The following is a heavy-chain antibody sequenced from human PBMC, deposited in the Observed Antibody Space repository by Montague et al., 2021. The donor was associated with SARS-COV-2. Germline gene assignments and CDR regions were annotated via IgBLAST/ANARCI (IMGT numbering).Heavy chain of an antibody. CDR1: GFTFGSYE. Sequence: SLRLSCAASGFTFGSYEMNWFRQAPGKGPEWVSYISSSGSPIYYXDSVKGRFTISRDNAKTSLYLQMNSLRAEDTAIYYCAREYGIAVAGTFIDCWGREPWSPSPQ. J-gene: IGHJ4*02. CDR3: AREYGIAVAGTFIDC. D-gene: IGHD6-19*01. CDR2: ISSSGSPI. V-gene: IGHV3-48*03.